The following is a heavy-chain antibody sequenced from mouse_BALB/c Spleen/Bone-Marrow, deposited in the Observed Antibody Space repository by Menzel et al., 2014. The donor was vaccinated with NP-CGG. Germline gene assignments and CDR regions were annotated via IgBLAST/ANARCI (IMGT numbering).Heavy chain of an antibody. CDR1: GFTFSSYA. V-gene: IGHV5-6-5*01. CDR3: VYGNYSYYYAMDF. D-gene: IGHD2-1*01. CDR2: ISXGGST. J-gene: IGHJ4*01. Sequence: EVHLVESGGGLVKPGGSLKLSCAASGFTFSSYAMSWVRQTPEKRLEWVASISXGGSTFYPDSVKGRFTISRENARNILYLQMSSLRSEDTAMYYCVYGNYSYYYAMDFWGQGTSVTVSS.